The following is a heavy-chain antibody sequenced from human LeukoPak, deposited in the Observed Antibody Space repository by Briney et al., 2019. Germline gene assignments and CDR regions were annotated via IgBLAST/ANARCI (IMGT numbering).Heavy chain of an antibody. CDR2: IYYSGST. Sequence: PSETLSLTCTVSGGSISSSSYYWGWIRQPPGKGLEWIGSIYYSGSTYYNPSLKSRVTISVDTSKNLFSLNLTSVTAADTAVYYCARLYYDILSSYYYFDYWGQGTLVTVSS. V-gene: IGHV4-39*07. CDR1: GGSISSSSYY. D-gene: IGHD3-9*01. J-gene: IGHJ4*02. CDR3: ARLYYDILSSYYYFDY.